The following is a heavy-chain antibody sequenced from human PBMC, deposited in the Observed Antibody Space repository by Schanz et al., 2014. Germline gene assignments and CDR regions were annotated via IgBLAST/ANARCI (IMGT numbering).Heavy chain of an antibody. CDR1: GFIFSNSW. CDR2: IKQDGSEK. Sequence: EVQLVESGGGMVKPGGSLRLSCAASGFIFSNSWMSWVRQAPGKGLEWVANIKQDGSEKYYVDSVKGRFTISRDNAKNSLYLQMNSLTAEDTAVYYCASGVRIDYWGQGTLXTVSS. V-gene: IGHV3-7*01. CDR3: ASGVRIDY. J-gene: IGHJ4*02. D-gene: IGHD3-3*01.